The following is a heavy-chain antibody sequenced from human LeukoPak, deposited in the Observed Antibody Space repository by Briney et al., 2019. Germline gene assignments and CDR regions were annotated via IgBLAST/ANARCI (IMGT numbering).Heavy chain of an antibody. Sequence: SETLSLTCTVSGGSISSYYWSWIRQPPGKGLEWIGYIYYSGSTNYNPSLKSRVTISVDTSKNQFSLKLSSVTAADTAVYYCARFSYYYDSSGYYSTFDPWGQGTLVTVSS. D-gene: IGHD3-22*01. V-gene: IGHV4-59*01. J-gene: IGHJ5*02. CDR3: ARFSYYYDSSGYYSTFDP. CDR1: GGSISSYY. CDR2: IYYSGST.